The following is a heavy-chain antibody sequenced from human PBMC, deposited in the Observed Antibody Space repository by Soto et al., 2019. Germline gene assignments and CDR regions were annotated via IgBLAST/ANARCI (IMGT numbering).Heavy chain of an antibody. J-gene: IGHJ6*02. Sequence: QVQLVQSGAEVKKPGASVKVSCKASGYTFTSYDINWVRQATGQGLEWMGWMNPNSGNTGYAQKFQVRVTMTRNTFISTADMELSSLRYQDTGVYYCARGGAQGYYYYYGMDVWGQGTTVPVSS. CDR1: GYTFTSYD. V-gene: IGHV1-8*01. CDR2: MNPNSGNT. D-gene: IGHD1-26*01. CDR3: ARGGAQGYYYYYGMDV.